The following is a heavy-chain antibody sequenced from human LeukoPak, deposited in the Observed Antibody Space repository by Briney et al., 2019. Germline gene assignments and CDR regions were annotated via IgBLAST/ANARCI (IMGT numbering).Heavy chain of an antibody. J-gene: IGHJ4*02. Sequence: SSETLSLTCAASGGTISSSSYYWGWIRQPPGKGLEWIGSIYYSGSTYYNPSLKRRVTISVDTSNNQFSLTLSSVTDADTAVYYCARHPLTYCSSTRCYGWGQGSLVTVSS. CDR2: IYYSGST. V-gene: IGHV4-39*01. D-gene: IGHD2-2*01. CDR3: ARHPLTYCSSTRCYG. CDR1: GGTISSSSYY.